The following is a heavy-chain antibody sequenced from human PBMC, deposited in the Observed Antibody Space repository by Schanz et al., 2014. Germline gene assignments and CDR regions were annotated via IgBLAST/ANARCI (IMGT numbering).Heavy chain of an antibody. Sequence: EVQLVESGGGLVQPGGSLRLSCAASGFTFSSYTMNWVRQAPGKGLEWVSAISGSGGSTVYADSVKGRFTISRDNSNNTVFLQMNSLRAEDTAVYYCAKDQGSYGSGSYSYFDYWGQGTLATVSS. V-gene: IGHV3-23*04. CDR3: AKDQGSYGSGSYSYFDY. D-gene: IGHD3-10*01. CDR2: ISGSGGST. CDR1: GFTFSSYT. J-gene: IGHJ4*02.